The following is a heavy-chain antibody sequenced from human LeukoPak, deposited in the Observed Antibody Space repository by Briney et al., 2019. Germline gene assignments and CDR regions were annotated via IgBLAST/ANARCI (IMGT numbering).Heavy chain of an antibody. Sequence: SETLSLTCTVSGESISSYYWSWIRQPPGKGREWIGYIYHSGSTNYNPSLKSRVTISADTSKDQFSLKLASVTAADTAVYYCATGYSSTWYYFDYWGQGTLVTVSS. D-gene: IGHD6-13*01. CDR2: IYHSGST. V-gene: IGHV4-59*01. J-gene: IGHJ4*02. CDR3: ATGYSSTWYYFDY. CDR1: GESISSYY.